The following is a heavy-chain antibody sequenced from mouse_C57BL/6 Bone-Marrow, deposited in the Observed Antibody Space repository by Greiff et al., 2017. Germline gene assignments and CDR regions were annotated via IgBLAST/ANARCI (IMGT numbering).Heavy chain of an antibody. CDR2: SRNKANDYTT. CDR3: ARDVKERAMDY. J-gene: IGHJ4*01. Sequence: EVKVVESGGGLVQSGRSLRLSCATSGFTFSDFYMEWVRQAPGKGLEWIAASRNKANDYTTEYSASVKGRFIVSRDTSQSILYLQMNALRAEDTAIYYCARDVKERAMDYWGQGTSVTVSS. CDR1: GFTFSDFY. V-gene: IGHV7-1*01. D-gene: IGHD6-2*01.